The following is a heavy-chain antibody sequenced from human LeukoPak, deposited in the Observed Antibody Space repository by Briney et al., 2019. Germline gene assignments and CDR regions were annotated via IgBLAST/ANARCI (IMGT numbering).Heavy chain of an antibody. D-gene: IGHD3-22*01. Sequence: GGSLRLSCAASGFTFSSYWMSWVRQAPGKGLEWVANIKQDGSEKYYVDSVKGRFTISRDNSKNTLYLQMNSLRAEDTAVYYCARGIVVGYYFDYWGQGTLVTVSS. CDR2: IKQDGSEK. V-gene: IGHV3-7*01. CDR1: GFTFSSYW. J-gene: IGHJ4*02. CDR3: ARGIVVGYYFDY.